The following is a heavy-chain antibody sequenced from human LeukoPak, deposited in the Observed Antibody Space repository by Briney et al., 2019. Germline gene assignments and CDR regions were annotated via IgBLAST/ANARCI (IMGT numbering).Heavy chain of an antibody. CDR1: GFTFSDYY. V-gene: IGHV3-11*04. CDR3: ARDLLLWFGEPSHYFDY. D-gene: IGHD3-10*01. J-gene: IGHJ4*02. CDR2: ISSSGSTI. Sequence: NTGGSLRLSCAASGFTFSDYYMSWIRQAPGKGLEWVSYISSSGSTIYYVNSVKGRFTISRDNAKNSLYLQMNSLRAEDTAVYYCARDLLLWFGEPSHYFDYWGQGTLVTVSS.